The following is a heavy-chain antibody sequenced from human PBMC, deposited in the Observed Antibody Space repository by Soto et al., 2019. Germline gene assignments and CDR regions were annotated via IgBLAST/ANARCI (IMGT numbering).Heavy chain of an antibody. Sequence: QVQLVQSGAGVKKPGSSVKFSCTATGGSLSNFGISWVRQAPGQGLEWMGAIIPVFGPPNYAQKFQDRVTINADESTTTVYMEVRSLTSEDTAVYYCARGGATKIVVTTYYAMDVWGQGTTVTVSS. CDR2: IIPVFGPP. J-gene: IGHJ6*02. V-gene: IGHV1-69*12. D-gene: IGHD3-22*01. CDR3: ARGGATKIVVTTYYAMDV. CDR1: GGSLSNFG.